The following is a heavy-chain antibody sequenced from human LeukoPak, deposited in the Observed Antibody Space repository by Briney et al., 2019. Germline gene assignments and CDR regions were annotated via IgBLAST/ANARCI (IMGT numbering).Heavy chain of an antibody. Sequence: PGGSLRLSCAASGFTFSSYWMHWVRQAPGKGLVWVSRINSDGSSTSYADSVKGRFTISRDNAKNTLYLQMNSLRAEDTAVYYCAREYSSGWYIGWFDPWGQGTLVTVSS. CDR1: GFTFSSYW. CDR3: AREYSSGWYIGWFDP. CDR2: INSDGSST. J-gene: IGHJ5*02. V-gene: IGHV3-74*01. D-gene: IGHD6-19*01.